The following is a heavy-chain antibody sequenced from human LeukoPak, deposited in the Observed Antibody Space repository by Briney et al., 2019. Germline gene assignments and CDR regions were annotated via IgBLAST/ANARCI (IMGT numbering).Heavy chain of an antibody. CDR2: NSGNGNTT. CDR1: EYTFRNHA. D-gene: IGHD2-2*01. J-gene: IGHJ4*02. V-gene: IGHV3-23*01. Sequence: PGGSLRLSCAAPEYTFRNHAMSWVRQPPAKGLEWDSTNSGNGNTTYYAHSAMHPSTIPPDNSEKKLYLQMNSLRAEDAAVYYCAKGEFVVGACSSTSCYASLPFFDNWGQGTLVTVSS. CDR3: AKGEFVVGACSSTSCYASLPFFDN.